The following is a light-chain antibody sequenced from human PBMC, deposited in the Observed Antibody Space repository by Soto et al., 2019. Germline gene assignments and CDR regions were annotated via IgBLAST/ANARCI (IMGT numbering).Light chain of an antibody. CDR1: QSLVYADGNTY. CDR3: MQTAHWPYT. Sequence: DVVMTQSPLSLPVTLGQSASISCTSSQSLVYADGNTYLNWLQQRPGQSPRRLIYKVFNRDYGVPDRFSGSASGSEFTLTISRVEAEDIGVYYCMQTAHWPYTFGRGTKLEIK. V-gene: IGKV2-30*01. CDR2: KVF. J-gene: IGKJ2*01.